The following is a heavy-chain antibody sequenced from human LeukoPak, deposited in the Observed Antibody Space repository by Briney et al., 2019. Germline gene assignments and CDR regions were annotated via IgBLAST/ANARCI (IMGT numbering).Heavy chain of an antibody. CDR1: GFTFDDYG. CDR3: AKDSGSRYYYDSSGPVDY. Sequence: GGSLRLSCAASGFTFDDYGMSWVRQAPGKGLEWVSAISGSGGSAYYADSVKGRFTISRDNSKNTLYLQMNSLRAEDTAVYYCAKDSGSRYYYDSSGPVDYWGQGTLVTVSS. D-gene: IGHD3-22*01. J-gene: IGHJ4*02. V-gene: IGHV3-23*01. CDR2: ISGSGGSA.